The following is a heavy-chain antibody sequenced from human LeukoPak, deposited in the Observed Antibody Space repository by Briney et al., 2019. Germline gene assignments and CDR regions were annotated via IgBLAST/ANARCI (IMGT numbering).Heavy chain of an antibody. J-gene: IGHJ4*02. CDR2: INPNSGGT. V-gene: IGHV1-2*02. CDR1: GYTFTGYY. CDR3: VRGGYYDILTGYLNY. Sequence: ASVKVSCKASGYTFTGYYMHWVRQAPGQGLEWMGWINPNSGGTNYAQKFQGRVTMTRETSTRTAYMELSRLRSDDTAVHYCVRGGYYDILTGYLNYWGQGTLVTVSS. D-gene: IGHD3-9*01.